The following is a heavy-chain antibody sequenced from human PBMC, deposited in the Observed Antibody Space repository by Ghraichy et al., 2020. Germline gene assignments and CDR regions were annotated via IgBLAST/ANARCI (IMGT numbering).Heavy chain of an antibody. V-gene: IGHV6-1*01. J-gene: IGHJ4*02. CDR2: TYYRSKWYN. D-gene: IGHD4-23*01. CDR1: GDSVSSNSAA. Sequence: SQTLSLTCAISGDSVSSNSAAWNWFRQSPSRGLEWLGRTYYRSKWYNDYAVSVKSRITINPDTSKNQFSLHLNTVTPEDTAVYYCAKANEAYGGNSYAHWGQGTLVTVSS. CDR3: AKANEAYGGNSYAH.